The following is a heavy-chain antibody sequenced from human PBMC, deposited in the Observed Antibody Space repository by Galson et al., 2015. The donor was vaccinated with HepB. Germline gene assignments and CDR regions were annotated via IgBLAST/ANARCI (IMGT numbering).Heavy chain of an antibody. Sequence: SLRLSCAASGFTFSDYCMSWIRQAPGKGLEWVSYISSSSSYTNYADSVKGRFTISRDNAKNSLYLQMNSLRAEDTAVYYCARASSGLAAAGDFDYWGQGTLVTVSS. J-gene: IGHJ4*02. CDR3: ARASSGLAAAGDFDY. V-gene: IGHV3-11*06. D-gene: IGHD6-13*01. CDR2: ISSSSSYT. CDR1: GFTFSDYC.